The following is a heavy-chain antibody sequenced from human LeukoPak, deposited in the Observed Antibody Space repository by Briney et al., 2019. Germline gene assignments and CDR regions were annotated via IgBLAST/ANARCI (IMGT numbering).Heavy chain of an antibody. CDR1: GYTFTSYA. CDR3: ARGYSSSWYSFSY. D-gene: IGHD6-13*01. CDR2: INAGNGNT. Sequence: ASVKVSCKASGYTFTSYAMHWVRQAPGQRRDWRGWINAGNGNTKYSQKFQGRVTITRDTAASTAYMELSSLRSEDTAVYYCARGYSSSWYSFSYWGQGTLVTVSS. J-gene: IGHJ4*02. V-gene: IGHV1-3*01.